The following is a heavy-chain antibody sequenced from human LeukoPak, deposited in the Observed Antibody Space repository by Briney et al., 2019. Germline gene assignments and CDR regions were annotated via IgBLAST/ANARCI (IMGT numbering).Heavy chain of an antibody. Sequence: SQTLSLTCAISGDSVSSNTAVWNWIRQSPSRGLEWLGRTYYRSKWYNDYAESAKRRITINPDTSKNQVSLQLNSVTPEDTAVYYCARDHSSGWSNWFDPRGLGTLVIVSS. CDR2: TYYRSKWYN. V-gene: IGHV6-1*01. J-gene: IGHJ5*02. CDR3: ARDHSSGWSNWFDP. D-gene: IGHD6-19*01. CDR1: GDSVSSNTAV.